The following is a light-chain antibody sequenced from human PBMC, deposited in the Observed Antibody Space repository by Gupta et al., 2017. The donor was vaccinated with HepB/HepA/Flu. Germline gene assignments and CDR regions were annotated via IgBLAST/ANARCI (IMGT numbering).Light chain of an antibody. Sequence: DIQMTQTPSSLSASVGDRVTITCRASETIDNYLNWYQQKPGKAPTILIYAASTLHSGVPSRFSGSGYGTEFTLTISNLQPEDFATYYCQQCSSRPRTFGQGTKLEIK. CDR3: QQCSSRPRT. CDR2: AAS. V-gene: IGKV1-39*01. CDR1: ETIDNY. J-gene: IGKJ1*01.